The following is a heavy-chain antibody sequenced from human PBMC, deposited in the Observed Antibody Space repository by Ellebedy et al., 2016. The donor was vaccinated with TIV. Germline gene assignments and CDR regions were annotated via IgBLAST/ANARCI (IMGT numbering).Heavy chain of an antibody. D-gene: IGHD2-2*01. Sequence: SETLSLXCTVSGYSISSGYYWGWIRQPPGKGLEWIGETSHSGSTTYNSSLKSRVTISVDTSKNQFSLKLSSVTAADTAVYYCARVPYNCSSTSCYSTLYYYYYMDVWGKGTTVTVSS. CDR3: ARVPYNCSSTSCYSTLYYYYYMDV. V-gene: IGHV4-38-2*02. CDR2: TSHSGST. J-gene: IGHJ6*03. CDR1: GYSISSGYY.